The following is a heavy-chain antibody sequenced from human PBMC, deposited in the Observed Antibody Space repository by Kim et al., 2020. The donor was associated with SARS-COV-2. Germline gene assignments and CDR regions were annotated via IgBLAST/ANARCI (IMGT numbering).Heavy chain of an antibody. CDR2: IYPSDTDT. CDR3: ARRHTGPRVADY. D-gene: IGHD1-1*01. J-gene: IGHJ4*02. V-gene: IGHV5-51*01. Sequence: GESLKISCKTSGYSFTSYWIGWVRQMPGKGVEWMGVIYPSDTDTRYSPSFQGQVTISADKAINTAYLQWSSLKASDTAIYYCARRHTGPRVADYWGQGTLVTVSS. CDR1: GYSFTSYW.